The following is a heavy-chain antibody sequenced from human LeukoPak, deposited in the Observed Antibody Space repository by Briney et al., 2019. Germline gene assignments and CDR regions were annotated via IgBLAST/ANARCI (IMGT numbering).Heavy chain of an antibody. V-gene: IGHV3-30*04. J-gene: IGHJ4*02. Sequence: GGSLRLSCAASGFTFSSYAMHWVRQAPGKGLEWVAVIPYDGSNKYYADSVKGRFTTSRDNSKNTLYLQMNSLRAEDTAVYYCATDPIPPVDYWGQGTLVTVSS. CDR3: ATDPIPPVDY. CDR1: GFTFSSYA. D-gene: IGHD2-2*02. CDR2: IPYDGSNK.